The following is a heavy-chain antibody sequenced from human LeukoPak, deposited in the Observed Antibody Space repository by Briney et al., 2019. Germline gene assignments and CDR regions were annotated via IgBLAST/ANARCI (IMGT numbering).Heavy chain of an antibody. CDR2: IYTSGST. Sequence: SETLSLTCTVSGGSISSGSYYWSWIRQPAGKGLEWIGRIYTSGSTNHSPSLKSRVTISVDTSKNQFSLKLSSVTAADTAVYYCAREGAAAGPYYYSYMDVWGKGPTVPVSS. J-gene: IGHJ6*03. CDR1: GGSISSGSYY. D-gene: IGHD6-13*01. V-gene: IGHV4-61*02. CDR3: AREGAAAGPYYYSYMDV.